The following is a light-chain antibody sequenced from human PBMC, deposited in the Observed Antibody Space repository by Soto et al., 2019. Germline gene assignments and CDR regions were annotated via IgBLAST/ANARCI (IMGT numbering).Light chain of an antibody. CDR3: QQYGSSGT. J-gene: IGKJ1*01. Sequence: VLTQSPSTLSLSPGERATLSCRASQSVDSYLAWYQQKPGQAPRLLIYDTSNRATGIPARFSGSGSGTDFTLTISRLEPEDFAVYYCQQYGSSGTFGQGTKVDI. CDR2: DTS. V-gene: IGKV3-20*01. CDR1: QSVDSY.